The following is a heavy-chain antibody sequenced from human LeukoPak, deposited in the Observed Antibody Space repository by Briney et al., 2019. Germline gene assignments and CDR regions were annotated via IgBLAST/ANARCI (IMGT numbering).Heavy chain of an antibody. Sequence: PGGSLRLSCTASGFTFSNYGMHWVRQAPGKGLEWVAVISYDGSDKNYADSVKGRFTISRDNSKNTLHLQMNSVRTEDTAVYYCAKGQPGGTQLPSWAPYYFVNRGQGTLVTVSS. CDR2: ISYDGSDK. CDR3: AKGQPGGTQLPSWAPYYFVN. J-gene: IGHJ4*02. V-gene: IGHV3-30*18. D-gene: IGHD5-18*01. CDR1: GFTFSNYG.